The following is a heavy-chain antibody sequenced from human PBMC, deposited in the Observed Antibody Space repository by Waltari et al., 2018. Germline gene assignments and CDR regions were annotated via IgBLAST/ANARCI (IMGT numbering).Heavy chain of an antibody. J-gene: IGHJ4*02. Sequence: QVQLVQSGAEVKKPGSSVKVSCKASGGTFSSYAISWVRQAPGQGLEWMGGIIPILGIANYAQKFQGRVTITADKSTSTAYMELSSQRSEDTAVYYCASLRGTTVTTNYWGQGTLVTVSS. CDR2: IIPILGIA. V-gene: IGHV1-69*10. CDR3: ASLRGTTVTTNY. CDR1: GGTFSSYA. D-gene: IGHD4-17*01.